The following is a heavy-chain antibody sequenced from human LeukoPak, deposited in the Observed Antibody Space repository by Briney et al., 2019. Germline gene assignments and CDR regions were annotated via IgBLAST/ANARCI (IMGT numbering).Heavy chain of an antibody. CDR2: INPSGGST. CDR3: AGDDLAYCGGDCPPPWAFDI. V-gene: IGHV1-46*01. CDR1: GYIFTSYY. Sequence: ASVKVSCKASGYIFTSYYMHWVRQAPGQGLEWMGIINPSGGSTSYAQKFQGRVTMTRDTSTSTVYMELSSLRSEDTAVYYCAGDDLAYCGGDCPPPWAFDIWGQGTMVTVSS. D-gene: IGHD2-21*01. J-gene: IGHJ3*02.